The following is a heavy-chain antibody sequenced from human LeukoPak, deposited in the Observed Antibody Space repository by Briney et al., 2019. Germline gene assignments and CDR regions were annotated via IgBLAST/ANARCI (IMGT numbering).Heavy chain of an antibody. V-gene: IGHV3-21*01. CDR2: ISSSSSYI. CDR1: GFTFSSYS. D-gene: IGHD5-24*01. J-gene: IGHJ4*02. CDR3: ARDGVDGYTADY. Sequence: PGGSLRLSCAASGFTFSSYSMNWVRQAPGKGLEWVSSISSSSSYIYYADSVEGRFTISRDNAKNSLYLQMNSLRAEDTAVYYCARDGVDGYTADYWGQGTLVTVSS.